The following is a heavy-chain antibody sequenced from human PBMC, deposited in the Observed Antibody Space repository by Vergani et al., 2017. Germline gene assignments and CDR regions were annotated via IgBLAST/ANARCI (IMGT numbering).Heavy chain of an antibody. CDR1: GGSISSSSYY. J-gene: IGHJ6*02. V-gene: IGHV4-39*07. CDR2: IYYSGST. CDR3: AREGGDYGDYARGYGMDV. Sequence: QLQLQESGPGLVKPSETLSLTCTVSGGSISSSSYYWGWIRQPPGKGLEWIGSIYYSGSTYYNPSLKSRVTISVDTSKNQFSLKLSSVTAADTAVYYCAREGGDYGDYARGYGMDVWGQGTTVTVSS. D-gene: IGHD4-17*01.